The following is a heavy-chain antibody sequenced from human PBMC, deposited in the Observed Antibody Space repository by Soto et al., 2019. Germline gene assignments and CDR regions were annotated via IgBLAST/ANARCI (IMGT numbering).Heavy chain of an antibody. CDR3: ARAYSRNYYYYGMDV. CDR2: ISSSSSYI. D-gene: IGHD6-13*01. CDR1: GFTFSSYS. V-gene: IGHV3-21*01. Sequence: PGGSLRLSCAASGFTFSSYSMNWVRQAPGKGLEWVSSISSSSSYIYYADSVKGRFTISRDNAKNSLYLQMNSLRAEDMAVYYCARAYSRNYYYYGMDVWGQGTTVTVSS. J-gene: IGHJ6*02.